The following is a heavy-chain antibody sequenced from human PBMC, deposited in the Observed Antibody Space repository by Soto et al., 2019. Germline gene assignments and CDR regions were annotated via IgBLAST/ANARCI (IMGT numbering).Heavy chain of an antibody. V-gene: IGHV4-31*03. D-gene: IGHD3-10*01. CDR2: IYYSGST. CDR1: GGSISSGGYY. Sequence: PSATLSLTCTVSGGSISSGGYYWSWIRQHPGKGLEWIGYIYYSGSTYYNPSLKSRVTISVDTSKNQFSLKLSSVTAADTAVYYCASDSFGVSDRQQNYNWFDPWGQGTLVTVSS. J-gene: IGHJ5*02. CDR3: ASDSFGVSDRQQNYNWFDP.